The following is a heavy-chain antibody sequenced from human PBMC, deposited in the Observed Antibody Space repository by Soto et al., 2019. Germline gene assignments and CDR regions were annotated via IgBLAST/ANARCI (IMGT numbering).Heavy chain of an antibody. D-gene: IGHD5-12*01. CDR1: GGSFSGYY. Sequence: SETLSLTCAVYGGSFSGYYWSWIRQPPGKGLEWIGEINHSGSTNYNPSLKSRVTISVDTSKNQFSLKLSSVTAADTAVYYCAGEVDTISVWGQGTLVTVSS. CDR2: INHSGST. V-gene: IGHV4-34*01. CDR3: AGEVDTISV. J-gene: IGHJ4*02.